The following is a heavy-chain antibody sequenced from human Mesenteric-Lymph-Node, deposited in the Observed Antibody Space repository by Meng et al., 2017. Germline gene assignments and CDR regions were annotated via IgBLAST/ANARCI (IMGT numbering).Heavy chain of an antibody. CDR2: ITGSSSYV. CDR1: GFTFSGYS. J-gene: IGHJ4*02. D-gene: IGHD1-26*01. CDR3: ARATIVGIKSFDY. V-gene: IGHV3-21*01. Sequence: EVHLVESGGGLVKPGGSLRLSCAASGFTFSGYSMNWFRQAPGKGLEWVSSITGSSSYVYYADSVKGRFTISRDNAKNSLYLQMNSLRAEDTAVYFCARATIVGIKSFDYWGQGTLVTVSS.